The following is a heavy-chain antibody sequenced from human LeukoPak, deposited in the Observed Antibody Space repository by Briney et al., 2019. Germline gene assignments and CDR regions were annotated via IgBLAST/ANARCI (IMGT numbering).Heavy chain of an antibody. Sequence: SETLSLTCAVFGGSFSGYYWTWIRQSPGKGLEWIGEINHSGSTNYNPSLKSRVTISVDTSKNQFSLKLSSVTAADTAVYYCARSRYSSGWSPPVDYWGQGTLVTVSS. CDR2: INHSGST. D-gene: IGHD6-19*01. J-gene: IGHJ4*02. CDR3: ARSRYSSGWSPPVDY. V-gene: IGHV4-34*01. CDR1: GGSFSGYY.